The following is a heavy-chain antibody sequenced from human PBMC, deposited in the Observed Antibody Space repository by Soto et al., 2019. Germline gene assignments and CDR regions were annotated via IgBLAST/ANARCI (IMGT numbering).Heavy chain of an antibody. CDR1: GFTFSSYS. CDR2: ISSSSSYI. D-gene: IGHD2-15*01. CDR3: ARGPSQGVVVVVAAREYYFDY. V-gene: IGHV3-21*01. J-gene: IGHJ4*02. Sequence: PGGSLRLSCAASGFTFSSYSMNWVRQAPGKGLEWVSSISSSSSYIYYADSVKGRFTISRDNAKNSLYLQMNSLRAEDTAVYYCARGPSQGVVVVVAAREYYFDYWGQGTLVTVSS.